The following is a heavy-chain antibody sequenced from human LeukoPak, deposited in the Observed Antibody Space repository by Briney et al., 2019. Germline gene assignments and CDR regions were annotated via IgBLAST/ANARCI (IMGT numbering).Heavy chain of an antibody. D-gene: IGHD3-3*01. CDR1: GGSFSGYS. CDR3: ARVVSSYDFWSGYYTGGPSIYFDY. V-gene: IGHV4-30-2*01. Sequence: QPSETLSLTCAVYGGSFSGYSWSWIRQPPGKGLEWIGYIYHSGSTYYNPSLKSRVTISVDRSKNQFSLKLSSVTAADTAVYYCARVVSSYDFWSGYYTGGPSIYFDYWGQGTLVTVSS. J-gene: IGHJ4*02. CDR2: IYHSGST.